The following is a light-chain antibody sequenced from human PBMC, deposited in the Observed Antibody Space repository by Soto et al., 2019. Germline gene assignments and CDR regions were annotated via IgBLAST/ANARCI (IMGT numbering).Light chain of an antibody. CDR3: QVWDSDILHHV. CDR1: NIGSKS. V-gene: IGLV3-21*02. Sequence: SYELTQPPSVSVAPGQTAKITCGENNIGSKSVHWYQQKPGQAPVLVVYDDRDRPSGIPERFSGSNSGSTATLTISRVEAGDEADYYCQVWDSDILHHVFGSGTKVTVL. CDR2: DDR. J-gene: IGLJ1*01.